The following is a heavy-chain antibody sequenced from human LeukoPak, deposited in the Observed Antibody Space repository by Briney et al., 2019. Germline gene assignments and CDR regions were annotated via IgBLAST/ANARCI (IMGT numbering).Heavy chain of an antibody. D-gene: IGHD3-9*01. Sequence: PGGSLRLSCAASGFTFSDCFMTWIRQAPGKGLEWVSYISSGGGAMYYADSVKGRFTISRDDAKNSLYLQMNSLRAEDTAVYYCARDLSYYDILTGYYPHYFDYWGQGTLVTVSS. V-gene: IGHV3-11*04. J-gene: IGHJ4*02. CDR2: ISSGGGAM. CDR3: ARDLSYYDILTGYYPHYFDY. CDR1: GFTFSDCF.